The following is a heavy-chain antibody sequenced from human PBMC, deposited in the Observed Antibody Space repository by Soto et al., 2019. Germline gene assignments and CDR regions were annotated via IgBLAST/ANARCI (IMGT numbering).Heavy chain of an antibody. V-gene: IGHV1-18*01. CDR2: ISAYNGNT. CDR3: ARAKNIAAAGYAYYYYGMDV. Sequence: ASVKVSCKASGYTFTSYGISWVRQAPGQGLEWMGWISAYNGNTNYAQKLQGRVTMTTDTSTSTAYMELRSLRSDDTAVYYCARAKNIAAAGYAYYYYGMDVWGQGTTVTVSS. J-gene: IGHJ6*02. CDR1: GYTFTSYG. D-gene: IGHD6-13*01.